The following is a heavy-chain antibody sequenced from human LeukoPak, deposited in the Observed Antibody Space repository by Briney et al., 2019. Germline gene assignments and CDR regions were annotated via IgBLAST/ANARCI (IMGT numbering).Heavy chain of an antibody. J-gene: IGHJ4*02. CDR2: ISAYNGNT. V-gene: IGHV1-18*01. CDR3: ARDLSSAMATWVDY. D-gene: IGHD5-18*01. CDR1: GYTFTSYG. Sequence: ASVKVSCKASGYTFTSYGISWVRQAPGQGLEWMGWISAYNGNTNYAQKLQGRATMTTDTSTSTAYMELRSLRSDDTAVYYCARDLSSAMATWVDYWGQGTLVTVSS.